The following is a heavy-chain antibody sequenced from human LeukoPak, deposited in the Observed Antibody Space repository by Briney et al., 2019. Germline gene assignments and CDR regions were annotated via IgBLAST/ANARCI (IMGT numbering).Heavy chain of an antibody. V-gene: IGHV1-2*02. Sequence: ASVKVYCKASGYTFTGYYMHWVRQAPGQGLEWMGWINPNSGGTNYAQKFQGRVTMTRDTSISTAYMELSRLRSDDTAVYYCARVSPRTGYYIDYWGQGTLVTVSS. D-gene: IGHD3/OR15-3a*01. CDR3: ARVSPRTGYYIDY. J-gene: IGHJ4*02. CDR2: INPNSGGT. CDR1: GYTFTGYY.